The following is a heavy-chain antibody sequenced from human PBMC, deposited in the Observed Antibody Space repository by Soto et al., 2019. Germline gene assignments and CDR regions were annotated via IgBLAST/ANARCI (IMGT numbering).Heavy chain of an antibody. Sequence: WGSLRLSCAASGLTFRSYAMSLVRQAPGKGLEWVSAISGSGGSTSYADSVKGRFTISRDNAKNTVDLQMNSLRGEDTAVYYCGRSGITGTTKAWFDPWGQGTLVTVSS. CDR2: ISGSGGST. V-gene: IGHV3-23*01. J-gene: IGHJ5*02. D-gene: IGHD1-20*01. CDR3: GRSGITGTTKAWFDP. CDR1: GLTFRSYA.